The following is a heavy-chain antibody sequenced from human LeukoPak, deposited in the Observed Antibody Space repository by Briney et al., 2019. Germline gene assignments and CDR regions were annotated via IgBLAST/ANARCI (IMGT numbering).Heavy chain of an antibody. CDR3: ARGLPLATFFDY. Sequence: PSETLSLTCAVYGGSFSGYYWSWIRQPPGKGLEWIGETNHSGSTNYNPSLKSRVTISVDTSKNQFSLKLSSVTAADTAVYYCARGLPLATFFDYWGQGTLVTVSS. CDR1: GGSFSGYY. V-gene: IGHV4-34*01. J-gene: IGHJ4*02. CDR2: TNHSGST. D-gene: IGHD5-12*01.